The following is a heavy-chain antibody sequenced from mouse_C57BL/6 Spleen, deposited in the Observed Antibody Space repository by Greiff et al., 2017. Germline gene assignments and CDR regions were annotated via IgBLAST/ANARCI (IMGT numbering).Heavy chain of an antibody. CDR2: ISDGGSYT. CDR3: AIDSGDYLYWYFDV. J-gene: IGHJ1*03. D-gene: IGHD2-4*01. CDR1: GFTFSSYA. Sequence: EVKLVESGGGLVKPGGSLKLSCAASGFTFSSYAMSWVRQTPEKRLAWVATISDGGSYTSYPDTVKGRFPISRDNAKNNLYLQMSHLKSDDTAIYYCAIDSGDYLYWYFDVWGTGTTVTVAS. V-gene: IGHV5-4*01.